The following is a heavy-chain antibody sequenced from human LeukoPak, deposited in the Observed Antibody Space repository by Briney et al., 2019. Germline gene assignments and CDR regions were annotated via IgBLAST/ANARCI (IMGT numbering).Heavy chain of an antibody. CDR1: GYTFTSYD. D-gene: IGHD6-13*01. V-gene: IGHV1-8*01. CDR2: MNPNSGNT. J-gene: IGHJ4*02. Sequence: ASVKVSCKASGYTFTSYDINWVRQATGRGLEWMGWMNPNSGNTGYAQKFQGRVTMTRNTSISTAYMELSSLRSDDTAVYYCARGISSSWFDYWGQGTLVTVSS. CDR3: ARGISSSWFDY.